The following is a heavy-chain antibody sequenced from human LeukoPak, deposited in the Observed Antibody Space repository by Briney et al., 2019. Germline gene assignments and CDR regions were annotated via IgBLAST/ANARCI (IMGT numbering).Heavy chain of an antibody. CDR2: IYYSGST. CDR3: ARGRRPDYYDSSGYQRRFDY. V-gene: IGHV4-59*01. J-gene: IGHJ4*02. CDR1: GGSISSYY. D-gene: IGHD3-22*01. Sequence: SATLSLTCTVAGGSISSYYWSWIRQPPGKGLEWVGYIYYSGSTNYNPSLKSRVTISVDTSKNQFSLKLSSLTAADTAVYYCARGRRPDYYDSSGYQRRFDYWGQGTLVTVSS.